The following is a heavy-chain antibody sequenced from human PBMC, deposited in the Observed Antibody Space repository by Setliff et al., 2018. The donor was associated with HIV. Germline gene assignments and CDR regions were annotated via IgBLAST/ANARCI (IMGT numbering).Heavy chain of an antibody. CDR1: GYTLINYG. D-gene: IGHD1-20*01. Sequence: ASVKVSCKASGYTLINYGISWVRQAPGQGLEWMGWISAYNGNTNYAQKFQGRVTMTTDTSTSTAYMEMRSLRSDDTAVYFCARDVDNAGTHPPDYWGQGTLVTVS. CDR2: ISAYNGNT. CDR3: ARDVDNAGTHPPDY. J-gene: IGHJ4*02. V-gene: IGHV1-18*01.